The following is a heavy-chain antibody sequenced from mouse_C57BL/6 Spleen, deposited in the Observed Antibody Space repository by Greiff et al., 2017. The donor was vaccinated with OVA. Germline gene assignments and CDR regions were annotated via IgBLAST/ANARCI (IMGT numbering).Heavy chain of an antibody. CDR2: IYPGDGDT. V-gene: IGHV1-82*01. CDR3: ARERTIWYFDV. CDR1: GYAFSSSW. Sequence: VKLMESGPELVKPGASVKISCKASGYAFSSSWMNWVKQRPGKGLEWIGRIYPGDGDTNYNGKFKGKATLTADKSSSTAYMQLSSLTSEDSAVYFCARERTIWYFDVWGTGTTVTVSS. J-gene: IGHJ1*03.